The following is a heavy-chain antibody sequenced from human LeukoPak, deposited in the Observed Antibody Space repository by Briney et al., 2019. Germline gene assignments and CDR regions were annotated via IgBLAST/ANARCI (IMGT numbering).Heavy chain of an antibody. CDR1: GFTFSSYA. D-gene: IGHD6-13*01. V-gene: IGHV3-23*01. J-gene: IGHJ6*02. CDR2: ISSSGGST. Sequence: GGSLRLSCAASGFTFSSYAMSWVRQAPGKGLEWVSAISSSGGSTYYADSARGRFTISRDNSRNTLYLQMNSLRVEDTAVYYCAKVTYSFGPYYYYYGMDVWGQGTTVTVSS. CDR3: AKVTYSFGPYYYYYGMDV.